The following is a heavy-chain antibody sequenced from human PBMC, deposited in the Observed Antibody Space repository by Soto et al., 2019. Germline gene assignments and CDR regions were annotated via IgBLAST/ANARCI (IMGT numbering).Heavy chain of an antibody. V-gene: IGHV1-69*02. D-gene: IGHD3-10*01. CDR2: IIPILGIA. CDR1: GGTFSSYT. J-gene: IGHJ4*02. Sequence: QVQLVQSGAEVKKPGSSVKVSCKASGGTFSSYTISWVRQAPGQGLEWMGRIIPILGIANYAQKFQGRVTSTADKPTGTAHLELSTPRSEGTAVYYCARDRGNGGDNYRGQGTLGSVSS. CDR3: ARDRGNGGDNY.